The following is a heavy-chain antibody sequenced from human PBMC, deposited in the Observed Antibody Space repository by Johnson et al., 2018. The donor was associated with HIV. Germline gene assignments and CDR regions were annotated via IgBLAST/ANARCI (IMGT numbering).Heavy chain of an antibody. Sequence: QVQLVESGGGVVQPGRSLRLSCAASGFIFSNYGMHWVRQAPGKGLEWVGIISYDGTNKYYADSMKGRFTISRDNSKSTLYLEMNSLRAEDTAVYHCAKDRRVVGAYDAVDIWGQGTMVTVSS. J-gene: IGHJ3*02. D-gene: IGHD1-26*01. V-gene: IGHV3-30*18. CDR3: AKDRRVVGAYDAVDI. CDR1: GFIFSNYG. CDR2: ISYDGTNK.